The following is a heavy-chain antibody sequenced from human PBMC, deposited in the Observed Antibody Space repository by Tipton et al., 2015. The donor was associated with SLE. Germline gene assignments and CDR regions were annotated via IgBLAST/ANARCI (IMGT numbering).Heavy chain of an antibody. Sequence: TLSLTCAVSGYSISSGYYWSWIRQPPGKGLEWIGEINHSGSTKYNPSLKSRVTISVDTSKNQFSLKLRSVTAADTAVYYCAGAWQGYCSGGTCYVLDYWGQGTLVTVSS. J-gene: IGHJ4*02. CDR2: INHSGST. V-gene: IGHV4-4*02. D-gene: IGHD2-15*01. CDR3: AGAWQGYCSGGTCYVLDY. CDR1: GYSISSGYY.